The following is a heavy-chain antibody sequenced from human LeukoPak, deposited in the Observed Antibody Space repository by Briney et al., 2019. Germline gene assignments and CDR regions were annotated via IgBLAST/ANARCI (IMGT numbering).Heavy chain of an antibody. CDR2: ISGDGGST. CDR3: AKDQTYYYDSASFAY. CDR1: GFTFDDYA. J-gene: IGHJ4*02. V-gene: IGHV3-43*02. D-gene: IGHD3-22*01. Sequence: PGGSLRLSCAASGFTFDDYAMHWVRQAPGKGLEWVSLISGDGGSTYYADSVKGRFTISRDNSKNSLYLQMNSLRTEATALYYCAKDQTYYYDSASFAYWGQGTLLTVSS.